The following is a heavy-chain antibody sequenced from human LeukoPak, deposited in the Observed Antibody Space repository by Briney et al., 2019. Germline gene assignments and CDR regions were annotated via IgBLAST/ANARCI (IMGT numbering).Heavy chain of an antibody. D-gene: IGHD3-3*01. V-gene: IGHV3-15*01. CDR3: TTTSKLKYYDFWSGYYAADY. CDR1: GFTFGTYG. Sequence: GSLRLSCVVSGFTFGTYGMHWVLQAPGKGLEWVVRIKSKTDGGTTDYAAPVKGRFTISRDDSKNTLYLQMNSLKTEDTAVYYCTTTSKLKYYDFWSGYYAADYWGQGTLVTVSS. J-gene: IGHJ4*02. CDR2: IKSKTDGGTT.